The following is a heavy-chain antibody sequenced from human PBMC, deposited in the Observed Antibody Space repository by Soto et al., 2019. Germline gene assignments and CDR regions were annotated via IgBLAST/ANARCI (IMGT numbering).Heavy chain of an antibody. Sequence: QSGGSLRLSCAASGFTFSSYWMSWVRQAPGKGLEWVANIKQDGSEKYYVDSVKGRFTISRDNAKNSLCLQMNSLRAEDTAVYYCARDVRDDFWSGYYYYYGMDVWGQGTTVTVSS. CDR1: GFTFSSYW. CDR2: IKQDGSEK. CDR3: ARDVRDDFWSGYYYYYGMDV. J-gene: IGHJ6*02. D-gene: IGHD3-3*01. V-gene: IGHV3-7*03.